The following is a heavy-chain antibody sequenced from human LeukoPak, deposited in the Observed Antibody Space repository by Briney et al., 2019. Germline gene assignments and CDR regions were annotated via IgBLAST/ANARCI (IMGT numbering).Heavy chain of an antibody. Sequence: GRSLRLSCAASGFTFSSYGMHWVRQAPGKGLEWVAVIWYDGSNKYYADSVKGRFTISRDNSKNTLYLQMNSLRAEDTAVYYCARDHYGSGSYWSYYYYGMDVWGQGALVTVSS. J-gene: IGHJ6*02. CDR2: IWYDGSNK. D-gene: IGHD3-10*01. CDR1: GFTFSSYG. V-gene: IGHV3-33*01. CDR3: ARDHYGSGSYWSYYYYGMDV.